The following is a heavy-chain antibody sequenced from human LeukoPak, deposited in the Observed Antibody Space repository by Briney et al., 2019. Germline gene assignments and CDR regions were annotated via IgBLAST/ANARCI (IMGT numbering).Heavy chain of an antibody. V-gene: IGHV3-7*05. CDR1: GFTFGSYW. CDR2: IKEDGSDK. J-gene: IGHJ4*02. D-gene: IGHD3/OR15-3a*01. Sequence: GGSLRLSCAASGFTFGSYWMSWVRQAPGKRLEWVAIIKEDGSDKYYVDSVKGRFTISRDNVKNSVYLQMNSLRAEDTAVYYCAREKDLGTWGQGTLVTVSS. CDR3: AREKDLGT.